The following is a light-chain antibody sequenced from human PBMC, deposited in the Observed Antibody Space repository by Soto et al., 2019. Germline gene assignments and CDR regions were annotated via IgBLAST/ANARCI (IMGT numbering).Light chain of an antibody. Sequence: EIVLTQSPGTLSLSPGERATLSCRASQSVSSSYLAWYQQKPGQAPRLLIYGASSRATGIPDRFSGSGSGTDFTLTISRLELEDFAVYYCQHRVTFGQGTKLEIK. CDR2: GAS. V-gene: IGKV3-20*01. CDR1: QSVSSSY. CDR3: QHRVT. J-gene: IGKJ2*01.